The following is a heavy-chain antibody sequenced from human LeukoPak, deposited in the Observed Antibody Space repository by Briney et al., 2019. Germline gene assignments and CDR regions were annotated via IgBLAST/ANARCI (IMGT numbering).Heavy chain of an antibody. V-gene: IGHV1-18*01. CDR1: GYTFTSYG. D-gene: IGHD3-22*01. J-gene: IGHJ5*02. CDR3: ARDRWVRSYDSRAGWFDP. CDR2: ISAYNGNT. Sequence: PQASVKVSCKASGYTFTSYGISWVRQAPGQGLEWMGWISAYNGNTNYAQKLQGRVTMTTDTSTSTAYMELRSLRSDDTAVYYCARDRWVRSYDSRAGWFDPWGQGTLVTVSS.